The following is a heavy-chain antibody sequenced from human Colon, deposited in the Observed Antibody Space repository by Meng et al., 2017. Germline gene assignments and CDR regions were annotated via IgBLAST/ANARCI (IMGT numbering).Heavy chain of an antibody. V-gene: IGHV4-61*01. CDR1: GGSVSSGSYY. CDR3: ARGPLDY. CDR2: TYYTGST. J-gene: IGHJ4*02. Sequence: QVPLQDAGPGLVRPSGTLSLTCTFSGGSVSSGSYYWSWIRQPPGKGLEWIGYTYYTGSTNYNPSLKSRVTISVDTSKNQFSLKLSSVTAADTAVYYCARGPLDYWGQGTLVTVSS.